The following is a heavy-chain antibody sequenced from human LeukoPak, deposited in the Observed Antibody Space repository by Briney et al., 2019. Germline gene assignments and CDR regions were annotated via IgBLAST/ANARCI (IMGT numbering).Heavy chain of an antibody. V-gene: IGHV3-23*01. D-gene: IGHD1-26*01. J-gene: IGHJ4*02. CDR3: AKRDTTY. Sequence: GALRLSLATSGFTFSRHCMGWVRQGPGKGLEWVSAISDSGGSTYYADSVKGRFTISRDNSKNTLYLQMNSLRAEDTAIYYCAKRDTTYWGQGTLVTVSS. CDR2: ISDSGGST. CDR1: GFTFSRHC.